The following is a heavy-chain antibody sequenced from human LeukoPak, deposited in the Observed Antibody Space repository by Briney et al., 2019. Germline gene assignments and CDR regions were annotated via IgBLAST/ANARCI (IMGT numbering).Heavy chain of an antibody. J-gene: IGHJ6*03. CDR1: GFTFSSYA. CDR3: AKPFLRLRYFDWLGGRFNYMDV. Sequence: GGSLRLSCAASGFTFSSYAMHWVRQAPGKGLEWVAVISYDGSNKYYADSVKGRFTISRDNSKNTLYLQMNSLRAEDTAVYYCAKPFLRLRYFDWLGGRFNYMDVWGKGTTVTISS. D-gene: IGHD3-9*01. V-gene: IGHV3-30*04. CDR2: ISYDGSNK.